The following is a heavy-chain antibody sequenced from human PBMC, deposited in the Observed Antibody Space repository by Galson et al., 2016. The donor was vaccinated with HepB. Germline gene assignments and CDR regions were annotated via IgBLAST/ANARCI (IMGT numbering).Heavy chain of an antibody. CDR2: INQDGSER. CDR1: GFTFSRYW. D-gene: IGHD6-19*01. V-gene: IGHV3-7*01. CDR3: ARVDISGWPYYFDY. J-gene: IGHJ4*02. Sequence: SCAASGFTFSRYWMSWVRQAPGRGLEWVANINQDGSERYYVDSVKGRFTISRDNAKNSLSLQMSSLRAEDSALYYCARVDISGWPYYFDYWGQGSLVTVSS.